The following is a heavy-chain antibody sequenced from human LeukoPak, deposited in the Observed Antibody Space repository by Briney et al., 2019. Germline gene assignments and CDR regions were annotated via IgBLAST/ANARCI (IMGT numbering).Heavy chain of an antibody. CDR3: ARDLKLRFLEWLSPDAFDI. J-gene: IGHJ3*02. CDR2: ISSSSSYI. V-gene: IGHV3-21*01. CDR1: GFTFSSYS. Sequence: GGSLGLSCAASGFTFSSYSMNWVRQAPGKGLEWVSSISSSSSYIYYADSVKGRFTISRDNAKNSLYLQMNSLRAEDTAVYYCARDLKLRFLEWLSPDAFDIWGQGTMVTVSS. D-gene: IGHD3-3*01.